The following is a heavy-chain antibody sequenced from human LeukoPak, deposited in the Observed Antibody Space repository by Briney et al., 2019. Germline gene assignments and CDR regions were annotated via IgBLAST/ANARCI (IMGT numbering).Heavy chain of an antibody. Sequence: HAGGSLRLSCAASGFTFSAYDMNWVRQAPGKGLKWLSYISSSSTTKYHADSVKGRFTISRDNTKNSLYLQMNSLRAEDTAVYYCARVMYYYDSSGYSPFDYWGQGTLVTVSS. J-gene: IGHJ4*02. CDR3: ARVMYYYDSSGYSPFDY. V-gene: IGHV3-48*04. D-gene: IGHD3-22*01. CDR2: ISSSSTTK. CDR1: GFTFSAYD.